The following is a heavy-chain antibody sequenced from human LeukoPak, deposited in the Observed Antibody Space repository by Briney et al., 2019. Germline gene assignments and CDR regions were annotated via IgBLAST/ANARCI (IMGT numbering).Heavy chain of an antibody. CDR3: ARRATQECFDL. V-gene: IGHV5-51*01. CDR1: GYSFDNYW. Sequence: GESLKISCKGSGYSFDNYWIVWVRQMPGKGLEWMGIIYPGDSDNRYSPSFQGQVTISADKSISTAYLQWSSLKASDTAMYYCARRATQECFDLWGRGTLVTVSS. J-gene: IGHJ2*01. D-gene: IGHD2/OR15-2a*01. CDR2: IYPGDSDN.